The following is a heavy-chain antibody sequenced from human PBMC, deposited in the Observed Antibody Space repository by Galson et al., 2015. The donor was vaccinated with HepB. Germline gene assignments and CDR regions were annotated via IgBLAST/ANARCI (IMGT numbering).Heavy chain of an antibody. CDR3: ARGGIAPHPYYFDY. D-gene: IGHD6-6*01. J-gene: IGHJ4*02. Sequence: SLRLSCAGSGFTFGSFALHWVRQAPGKGLEYVSAISLDGGTTYYANSVKDRFTISRDNSKNTLYLQLGSLRGEDMAVYYCARGGIAPHPYYFDYWGRGTLVTVSS. CDR1: GFTFGSFA. V-gene: IGHV3-64*01. CDR2: ISLDGGTT.